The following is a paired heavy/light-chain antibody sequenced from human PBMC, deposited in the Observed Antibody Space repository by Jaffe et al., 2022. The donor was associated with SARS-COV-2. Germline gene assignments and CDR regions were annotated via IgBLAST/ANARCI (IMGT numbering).Light chain of an antibody. Sequence: DIQMTQSPSSLSASVGDRVTITCRASQSISSYLNWYQQKPGKAPKLLIYAASSLQSGVPSRFSGSGSGTDFTLTISSLQPEDFATYYCQQSYSTPYTFGQGTRLEIK. V-gene: IGKV1-39*01. CDR2: AAS. CDR3: QQSYSTPYT. J-gene: IGKJ5*01. CDR1: QSISSY.
Heavy chain of an antibody. CDR3: AKWESRWELLRGGSYFDY. CDR1: GFTFDDYA. D-gene: IGHD1-26*01. V-gene: IGHV3-43*02. CDR2: ISGDGGST. Sequence: EVQLVESGGGVVQPGGSLRLSCAASGFTFDDYAMHWVRQAPGKGLEWVSLISGDGGSTYYADSVKGRFTISRDNSKNSLYLQMNSLRTEDTALYYCAKWESRWELLRGGSYFDYWGQGTLVTVSS. J-gene: IGHJ4*02.